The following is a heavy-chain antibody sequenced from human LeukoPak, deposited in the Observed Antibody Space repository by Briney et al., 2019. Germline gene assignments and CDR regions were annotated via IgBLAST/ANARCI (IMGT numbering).Heavy chain of an antibody. CDR2: IRNDGGYT. V-gene: IGHV3-30*02. D-gene: IGHD5-18*01. CDR1: GFTLSNYG. CDR3: ANQLIVQLWYDY. Sequence: PGGSLRLSCAASGFTLSNYGLHWVRQAPGKGLECVSFIRNDGGYTFYAGSVRGRFTISRDNSKNTLYMQMNSLRAEDTAVYYCANQLIVQLWYDYWGQGTLVTVSS. J-gene: IGHJ4*02.